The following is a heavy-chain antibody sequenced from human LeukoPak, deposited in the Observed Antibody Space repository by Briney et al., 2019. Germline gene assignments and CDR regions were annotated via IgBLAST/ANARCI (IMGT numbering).Heavy chain of an antibody. CDR3: AKDLDALGSFPTSLSNY. J-gene: IGHJ4*02. CDR2: ISGSGGST. Sequence: GGSLRLSCAASGFTFSTYSMNWVRQAPGKGLEWISAISGSGGSTYYADSVKGRFTISRDNSKNTLYLQMHSLRAEDTAVYYCAKDLDALGSFPTSLSNYWGQRTLVTVSS. V-gene: IGHV3-23*01. D-gene: IGHD2-15*01. CDR1: GFTFSTYS.